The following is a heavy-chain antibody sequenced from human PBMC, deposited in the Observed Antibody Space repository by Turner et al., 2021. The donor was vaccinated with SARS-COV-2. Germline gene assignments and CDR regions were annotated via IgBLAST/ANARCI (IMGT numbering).Heavy chain of an antibody. D-gene: IGHD3-9*01. Sequence: QVQLVQAGGEVKKPGASVTVSWMVSGYTLTELSMHCVRQEPAKGLEWMGGVDPADGETTYEQKYQHRVTMTEDTSTATAYMELSSLRSEDTAVYYCATTLVTWIGDWYFDLWGRGTLVTVSS. CDR2: VDPADGET. J-gene: IGHJ2*01. V-gene: IGHV1-24*01. CDR1: GYTLTELS. CDR3: ATTLVTWIGDWYFDL.